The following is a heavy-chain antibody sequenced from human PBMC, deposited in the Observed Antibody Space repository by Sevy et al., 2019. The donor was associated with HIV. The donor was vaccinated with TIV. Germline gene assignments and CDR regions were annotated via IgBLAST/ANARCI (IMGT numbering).Heavy chain of an antibody. CDR1: GFRFGSQA. D-gene: IGHD3-3*01. CDR2: MSGRGESR. J-gene: IGHJ4*01. Sequence: GGSLRLSCVGSGFRFGSQAMSWVRQAPGKGLEWVSGMSGRGESRGYAHSVKGRFTISRDNSKNTVYLQMNSLTAEDTALCYCAKDVADQSWYDDFWSGSPWFDYWGRGILVTVSS. CDR3: AKDVADQSWYDDFWSGSPWFDY. V-gene: IGHV3-23*01.